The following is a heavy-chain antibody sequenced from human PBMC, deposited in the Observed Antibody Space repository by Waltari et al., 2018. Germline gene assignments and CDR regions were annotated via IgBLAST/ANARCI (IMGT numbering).Heavy chain of an antibody. CDR3: AREATHSYYYFLDV. J-gene: IGHJ6*03. V-gene: IGHV1-2*06. Sequence: QVQLVQSGAEVKKPGASVKVSCEASGYTLTGRYLHWVRQAPGQGLEWMGRIKPNSGVTDYAQKFQDRVTMTRDTSSSTAYMELSGLRSDDTAVYYCAREATHSYYYFLDVWGKGTTVTVSS. CDR2: IKPNSGVT. CDR1: GYTLTGRY.